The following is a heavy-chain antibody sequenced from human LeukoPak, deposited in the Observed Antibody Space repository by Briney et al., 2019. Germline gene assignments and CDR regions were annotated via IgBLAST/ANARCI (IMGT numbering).Heavy chain of an antibody. Sequence: GGSLRLSCAASGLTVSSNYMNWVRQAPAKGLEWVSTITGSGGSTYYADSVKGRFTISRDNSKNTLSLQMNILRADDTAVYYCAPGSGSAWYGGGVDYWGQGTLVTVSS. CDR2: ITGSGGST. CDR1: GLTVSSNY. V-gene: IGHV3-23*01. D-gene: IGHD6-19*01. CDR3: APGSGSAWYGGGVDY. J-gene: IGHJ4*02.